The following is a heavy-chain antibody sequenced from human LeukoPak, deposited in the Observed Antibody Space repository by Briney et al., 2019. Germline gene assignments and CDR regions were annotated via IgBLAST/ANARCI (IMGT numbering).Heavy chain of an antibody. J-gene: IGHJ4*02. CDR3: GRAFPPLRTSSAGDL. CDR1: GFTFSDYD. D-gene: IGHD3-16*01. V-gene: IGHV3-21*01. Sequence: GGSLRLSCSASGFTFSDYDMNWVRQAPGKGLEWVSSVSGLSSYTYYGESVKGRFSISRDNAKNSLYLQMNSLGAEDTATYYCGRAFPPLRTSSAGDLWGQGILVTVSS. CDR2: VSGLSSYT.